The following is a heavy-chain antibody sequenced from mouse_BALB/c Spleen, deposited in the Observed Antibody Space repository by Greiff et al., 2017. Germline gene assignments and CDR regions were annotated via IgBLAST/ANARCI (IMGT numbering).Heavy chain of an antibody. J-gene: IGHJ3*01. V-gene: IGHV1-4*02. Sequence: QVQLKQSAAELARPGASVKMSCKASGYTFTSYTMHWVKQRPGQGLEWIGYINPSSGYTEYNQKFKDKTTLTADKSSSTAYMQLSSLTSEDSAVYYCARPSHYDYDGFAYWGQGTLVTVSA. D-gene: IGHD2-4*01. CDR2: INPSSGYT. CDR3: ARPSHYDYDGFAY. CDR1: GYTFTSYT.